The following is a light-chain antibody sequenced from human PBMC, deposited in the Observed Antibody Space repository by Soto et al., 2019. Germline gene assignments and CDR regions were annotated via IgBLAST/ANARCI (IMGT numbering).Light chain of an antibody. CDR3: SSFTTSSTLV. CDR1: SSDVGAYNY. V-gene: IGLV2-14*03. J-gene: IGLJ1*01. CDR2: DVS. Sequence: QSALTQPASVSGSPGQSITISCIGTSSDVGAYNYVSWYRHHPGKAPKLMIYDVSNRPSGVSSRFSGSKSGNTASLTISGLQAEDEADYYCSSFTTSSTLVFGTGTKVTVL.